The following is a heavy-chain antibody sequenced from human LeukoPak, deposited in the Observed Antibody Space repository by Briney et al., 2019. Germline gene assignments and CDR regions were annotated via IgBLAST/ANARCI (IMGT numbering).Heavy chain of an antibody. Sequence: SETLSLTCSVSDDSITMYYWTWIRQPPGKGLEWIGYVDHTGSTNFNPSLNGRVSISRDTTRNLFSLRLRSVTAADTAVYFCARGRVSSSTWYSTYYYYFYMDVWGKGTTVTVSS. V-gene: IGHV4-59*01. CDR1: DDSITMYY. D-gene: IGHD1-1*01. CDR3: ARGRVSSSTWYSTYYYYFYMDV. J-gene: IGHJ6*03. CDR2: VDHTGST.